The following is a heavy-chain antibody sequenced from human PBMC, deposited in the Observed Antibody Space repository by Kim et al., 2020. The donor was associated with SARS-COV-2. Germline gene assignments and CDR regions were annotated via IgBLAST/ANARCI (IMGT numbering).Heavy chain of an antibody. CDR3: AKDRAYSSSWYLPFGYYGMDV. Sequence: GGSLRLSCSATGFSFSSFVMSWVRQAPGKGLEWVSGISGSGSSTYYADSVKGRFTSSRDNSKNTLSLQMNNLRAEDTAVYYCAKDRAYSSSWYLPFGYYGMDVWRQGPTVTLSS. CDR1: GFSFSSFV. CDR2: ISGSGSST. J-gene: IGHJ6*02. V-gene: IGHV3-23*01. D-gene: IGHD6-13*01.